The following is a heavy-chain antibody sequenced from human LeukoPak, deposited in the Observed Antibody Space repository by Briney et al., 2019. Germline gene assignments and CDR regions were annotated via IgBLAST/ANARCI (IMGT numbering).Heavy chain of an antibody. CDR1: GYTFTGYY. D-gene: IGHD1-1*01. V-gene: IGHV1-2*02. CDR3: ARDSGYRVQLERRRGNYYGMDV. CDR2: INPNSGGT. J-gene: IGHJ6*02. Sequence: ASVKVSCKASGYTFTGYYMHWVRQAPGQGLEWMGWINPNSGGTNYAQKFQGRVTMTRDTSISTAYMELRSLRSDDTAVYYCARDSGYRVQLERRRGNYYGMDVWGQGTTVTVSS.